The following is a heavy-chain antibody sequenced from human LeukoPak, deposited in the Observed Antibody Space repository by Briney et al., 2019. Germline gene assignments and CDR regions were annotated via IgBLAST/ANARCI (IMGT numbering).Heavy chain of an antibody. CDR1: GFTFSSYS. V-gene: IGHV3-21*01. Sequence: GSLRLSCAASGFTFSSYSMNWVRQAPGKGLEWVSSISSSSSYIYYADSVKGRFTISRDNAKNSLYLQMNSLRAEDTAVYSCARVYGSGNYYNPYFENWGQGTLVTVSS. J-gene: IGHJ4*02. CDR2: ISSSSSYI. CDR3: ARVYGSGNYYNPYFEN. D-gene: IGHD3-10*01.